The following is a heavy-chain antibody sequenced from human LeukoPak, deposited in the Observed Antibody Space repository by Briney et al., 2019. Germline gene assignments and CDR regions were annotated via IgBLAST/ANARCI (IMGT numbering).Heavy chain of an antibody. Sequence: GRSLRLSCAASGFTFGDYAMHWVRQAPGKGLEWVSGISWNSGSIGYADSVKGRFTISRDNAKNSLYLQMNSLRAEDTALYYCAKDSTDLSSWYSCFDYWGQGTLVTVSS. CDR3: AKDSTDLSSWYSCFDY. CDR2: ISWNSGSI. D-gene: IGHD6-13*01. J-gene: IGHJ4*02. CDR1: GFTFGDYA. V-gene: IGHV3-9*01.